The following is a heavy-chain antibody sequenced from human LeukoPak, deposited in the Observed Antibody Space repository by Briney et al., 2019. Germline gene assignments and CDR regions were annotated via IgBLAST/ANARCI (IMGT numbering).Heavy chain of an antibody. V-gene: IGHV5-51*01. Sequence: GESLKISCKGSGYSFTSYWIGWVRQMPGKGLEGMGIIYPGDSDTRYSPSFQGQVTISADKSISTAYLQWSSLKASDTAMYYCARAPDYGGNPYYFDYWGQGTLVTVSS. CDR1: GYSFTSYW. CDR2: IYPGDSDT. CDR3: ARAPDYGGNPYYFDY. D-gene: IGHD4-23*01. J-gene: IGHJ4*02.